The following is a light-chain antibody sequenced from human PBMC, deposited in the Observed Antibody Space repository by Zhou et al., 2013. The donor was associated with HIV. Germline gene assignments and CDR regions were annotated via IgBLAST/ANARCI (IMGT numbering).Light chain of an antibody. CDR1: QSISTY. CDR2: AAS. V-gene: IGKV1-39*01. Sequence: DIQMAQSPSSLSASVGDRVTITCRASQSISTYLNWYQQKPGKAPKFLIYAASSLQSGVPSRFNGSGSGTDFIFTISSLQPEDFATYYCQXSYSTPMTFGQGTRLEIK. J-gene: IGKJ5*01. CDR3: QXSYSTPMT.